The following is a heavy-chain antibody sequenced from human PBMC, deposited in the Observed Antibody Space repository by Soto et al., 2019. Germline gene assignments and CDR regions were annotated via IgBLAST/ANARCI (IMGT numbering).Heavy chain of an antibody. CDR3: ESQGGFFGGTGSHGYYTRDV. J-gene: IGHJ6*02. Sequence: PSETLSLTCTVSGDSIISGDYYWSWIRQTPGKGLEWIGYIYYSGDTNYNPSLKSRVIISVDTSKNQFSLKVSSVTAADTAMYYCESQGGFFGGTGSHGYYTRDVWGQGPRFTLSS. CDR2: IYYSGDT. CDR1: GDSIISGDYY. D-gene: IGHD3-16*01. V-gene: IGHV4-30-4*01.